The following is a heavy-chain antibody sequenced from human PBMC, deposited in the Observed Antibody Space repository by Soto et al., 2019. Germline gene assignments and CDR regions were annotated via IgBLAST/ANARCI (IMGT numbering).Heavy chain of an antibody. D-gene: IGHD2-2*01. CDR1: GXTCSSDG. V-gene: IGHV3-33*01. Sequence: GGALRLSCAASGXTCSSDGMHWVRQAPGKGLEWVAGIWYDGSKKYYADSVKGRFTISRDNSKNTRYRQMNSLRAEDTAVYYCARDNPPIVVVPALFSSYYYGMDVWGQGTTVTVSS. CDR2: IWYDGSKK. CDR3: ARDNPPIVVVPALFSSYYYGMDV. J-gene: IGHJ6*02.